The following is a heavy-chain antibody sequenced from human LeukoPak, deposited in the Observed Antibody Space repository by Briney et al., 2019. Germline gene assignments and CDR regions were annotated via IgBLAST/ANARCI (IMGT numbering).Heavy chain of an antibody. CDR2: VYTGGST. D-gene: IGHD1-26*01. CDR3: ARLSGSYYEADY. J-gene: IGHJ4*02. Sequence: SGESLRLSCAASGFTVGSSYMGRVLQAPGKGREWVSVVYTGGSTYYADSMKGRFTLSRDNSKNTLYLQMNSLRAEDTAVYYCARLSGSYYEADYWGQGTLATVSS. CDR1: GFTVGSSY. V-gene: IGHV3-53*01.